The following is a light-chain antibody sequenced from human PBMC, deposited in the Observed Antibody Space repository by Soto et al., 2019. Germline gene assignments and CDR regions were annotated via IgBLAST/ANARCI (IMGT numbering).Light chain of an antibody. J-gene: IGLJ1*01. CDR1: SSDVCGYNY. V-gene: IGLV2-8*01. Sequence: QSVLTQPPSASGSPGQSVTISCTGTSSDVCGYNYVSWYQQHPGKAPKLMIYEVSKRPSGVPDRFSGSKSGNTASLTVSGLQAEDEADYYCSSYAGSNNPYVFGTGTKVTV. CDR2: EVS. CDR3: SSYAGSNNPYV.